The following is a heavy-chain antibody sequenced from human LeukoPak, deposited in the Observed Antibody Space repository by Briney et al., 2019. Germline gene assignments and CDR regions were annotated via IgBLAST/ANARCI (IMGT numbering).Heavy chain of an antibody. V-gene: IGHV3-7*01. D-gene: IGHD3-10*01. CDR3: ATHAKTYYYGSGSYYGYYFDY. J-gene: IGHJ4*02. CDR2: IKQDGSEK. CDR1: GFTFSSYW. Sequence: GGSLRLSCAASGFTFSSYWMSWVHQAPGKGLEWVANIKQDGSEKYYVDSVKGRFTISRDNAKNSLYLQMDSLRAEDTAVYYCATHAKTYYYGSGSYYGYYFDYWGQGTLVTVSS.